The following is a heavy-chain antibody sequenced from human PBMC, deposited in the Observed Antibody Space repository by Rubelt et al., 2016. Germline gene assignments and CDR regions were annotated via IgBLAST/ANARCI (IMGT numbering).Heavy chain of an antibody. CDR2: ISYDGSNK. Sequence: GGGVVQPGRSLRLSCAASGFTFSSYGMHWVRQAPGKGLEWVAVISYDGSNKYYADSVKGRFTISRVNSKNTLYLQMNSLRAEDTAVYYCAKAAAAGDYYFDYWGQGTLVTVSS. CDR1: GFTFSSYG. D-gene: IGHD6-13*01. CDR3: AKAAAAGDYYFDY. V-gene: IGHV3-30*18. J-gene: IGHJ4*02.